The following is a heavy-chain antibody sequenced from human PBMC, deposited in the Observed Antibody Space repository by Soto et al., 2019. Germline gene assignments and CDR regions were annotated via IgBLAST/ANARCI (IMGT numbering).Heavy chain of an antibody. CDR2: IIPIFGTT. CDR3: AIEVGGASSRRFDY. CDR1: GGTFNNYA. Sequence: QVQLVQSGAEVKKPGSSVKVSCKASGGTFNNYAFSWVRQAPGQGLEWMGGIIPIFGTTNYAQKFQGRVTITADESTGTAYMELSSLISDDTAMYYCAIEVGGASSRRFDYWCQGTLVTVSS. J-gene: IGHJ4*02. D-gene: IGHD6-13*01. V-gene: IGHV1-69*01.